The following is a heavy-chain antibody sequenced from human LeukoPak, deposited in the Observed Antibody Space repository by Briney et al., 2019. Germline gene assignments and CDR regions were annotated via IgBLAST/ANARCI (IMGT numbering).Heavy chain of an antibody. CDR1: GFTFSSYS. D-gene: IGHD3-16*01. J-gene: IGHJ4*02. V-gene: IGHV3-21*04. Sequence: GGSLRLSCAASGFTFSSYSMNWVRQAPGKGLEWVSSISSSSSYIYYADSVKGRFTISRDNSKNTLYLQMHSLRAEDTAVYYCAKDRDVWGSLLDYWGQGTLVTVS. CDR3: AKDRDVWGSLLDY. CDR2: ISSSSSYI.